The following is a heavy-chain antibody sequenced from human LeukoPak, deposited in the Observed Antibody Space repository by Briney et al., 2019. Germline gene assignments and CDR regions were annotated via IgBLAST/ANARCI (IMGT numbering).Heavy chain of an antibody. J-gene: IGHJ4*02. CDR1: GFTFSSYS. CDR3: ARTNSGWCFDY. Sequence: GGSLRLSCAASGFTFSSYSMNWVRQAPGKGLEWVSYISSSGGTIYYADSVKGRFTISRGNAENSLYLQMNSLRAEDTAVYYCARTNSGWCFDYWGQGTLVTVSS. CDR2: ISSSGGTI. V-gene: IGHV3-48*01. D-gene: IGHD6-19*01.